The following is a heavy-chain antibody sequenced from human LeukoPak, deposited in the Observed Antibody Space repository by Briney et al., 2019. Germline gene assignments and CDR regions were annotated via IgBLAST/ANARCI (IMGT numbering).Heavy chain of an antibody. CDR2: SSGSGGST. J-gene: IGHJ4*02. V-gene: IGHV3-23*01. D-gene: IGHD3-16*02. CDR3: AKDGVVNITIEY. Sequence: PGGSLRLSCVVSRFTLCSYGMSWVRPAPGKGLEWVSVSSGSGGSTFYGDSVKGRFTISRDTAKNTLCLQMNSLRAEDTAVYYYAKDGVVNITIEYWGQGTLVTVSS. CDR1: RFTLCSYG.